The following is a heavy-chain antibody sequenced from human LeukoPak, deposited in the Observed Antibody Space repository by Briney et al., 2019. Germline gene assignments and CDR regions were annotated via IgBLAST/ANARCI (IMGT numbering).Heavy chain of an antibody. CDR1: GGSISSYY. CDR2: IYYSGST. J-gene: IGHJ4*02. D-gene: IGHD5-24*01. CDR3: ARNLVPEMATTLGEGVFDY. V-gene: IGHV4-59*01. Sequence: SETLSLTCTVSGGSISSYYWSWIRQPPGKGLEWIGYIYYSGSTNYNPSLKSRVTISVDTSKNQFSLKLSSVTAEDTAVYYCARNLVPEMATTLGEGVFDYWGQGTLVTVSS.